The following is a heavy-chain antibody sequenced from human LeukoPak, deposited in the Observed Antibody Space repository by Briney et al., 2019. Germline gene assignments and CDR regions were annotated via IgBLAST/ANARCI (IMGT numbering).Heavy chain of an antibody. V-gene: IGHV3-74*01. CDR2: INSDGSST. D-gene: IGHD5-12*01. CDR1: GFTFSNYW. J-gene: IGHJ4*02. Sequence: GGSLRLSCAASGFTFSNYWMHWVRQAPGKELVWVSRINSDGSSTTYADSVKGRFTISRDNAKNTLYLQMDSLRAEDTAIYYCAKIPSATESFDYWGQGTLVTVSS. CDR3: AKIPSATESFDY.